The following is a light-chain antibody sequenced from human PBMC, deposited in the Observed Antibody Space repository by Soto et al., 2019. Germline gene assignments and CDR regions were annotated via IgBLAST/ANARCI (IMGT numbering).Light chain of an antibody. CDR3: QQSYSTPSIT. Sequence: DIQMTQSPSSLSASVGDRVTITCRASQSISSYLNWYQQKPGKAPKLLIYAASSLQSGVPSRFSGSGSGTDFTLTISSLQLDDFATYYCQQSYSTPSITFGQGTRLEIK. CDR1: QSISSY. V-gene: IGKV1-39*01. CDR2: AAS. J-gene: IGKJ5*01.